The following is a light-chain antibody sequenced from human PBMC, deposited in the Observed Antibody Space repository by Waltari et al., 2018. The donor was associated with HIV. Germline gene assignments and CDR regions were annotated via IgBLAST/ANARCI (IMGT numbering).Light chain of an antibody. CDR1: NIASKN. CDR3: QVWDSSTGV. J-gene: IGLJ3*02. V-gene: IGLV3-9*01. Sequence: SYELTQPLSVSVALGPTARITCGGNNIASKNVHWYQQKPGQAPVLVIYRDNIRPSGIPERFSGSNSGNTAILSISRAQAEDEGDYYCQVWDSSTGVFGGGTNLTVL. CDR2: RDN.